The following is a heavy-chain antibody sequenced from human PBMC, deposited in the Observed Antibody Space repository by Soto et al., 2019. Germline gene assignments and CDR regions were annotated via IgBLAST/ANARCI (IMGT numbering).Heavy chain of an antibody. Sequence: RKGLEWVSAISGSGGSTYYADSVKGRFTISRDNSKNTLYLQMNSLRAEDTAVYYCAKVQVRQESSSSWDYWGQGTLVTVSS. CDR3: AKVQVRQESSSSWDY. V-gene: IGHV3-23*01. D-gene: IGHD6-13*01. J-gene: IGHJ4*02. CDR2: ISGSGGST.